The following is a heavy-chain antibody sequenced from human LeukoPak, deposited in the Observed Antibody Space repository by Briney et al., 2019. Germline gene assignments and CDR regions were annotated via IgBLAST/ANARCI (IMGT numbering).Heavy chain of an antibody. J-gene: IGHJ4*02. CDR1: GFTFSTYW. Sequence: PGGSLRLSCAASGFTFSTYWMSWVRQAPGKGLEWVVNIKEDGSEKYSVDSVKGRFTISRDNAKNSLYLQMNSLRAEDTAVYYCARPSPLTGDPHFDYWGQGTLVTVSS. CDR2: IKEDGSEK. D-gene: IGHD7-27*01. CDR3: ARPSPLTGDPHFDY. V-gene: IGHV3-7*01.